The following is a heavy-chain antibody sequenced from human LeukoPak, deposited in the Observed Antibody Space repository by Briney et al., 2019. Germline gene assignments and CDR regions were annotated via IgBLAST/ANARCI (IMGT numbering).Heavy chain of an antibody. CDR2: INHSGST. J-gene: IGHJ4*02. Sequence: SETLSLTCAVYGGSFSGYYWSWIRQPPGKGLEWIGEINHSGSTNYNPSLKSRVTISVDTSKNQFSLKLSSVTAADTAVYYCARDLRVQLERRQFDYWGQGTLVTVSS. D-gene: IGHD1-1*01. V-gene: IGHV4-34*01. CDR3: ARDLRVQLERRQFDY. CDR1: GGSFSGYY.